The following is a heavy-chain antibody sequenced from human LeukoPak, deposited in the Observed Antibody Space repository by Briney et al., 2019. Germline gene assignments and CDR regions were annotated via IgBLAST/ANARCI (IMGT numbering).Heavy chain of an antibody. D-gene: IGHD3-10*01. CDR1: GGSISSSSYY. CDR3: ARQSMVRGVTDAFDI. J-gene: IGHJ3*02. CDR2: SYYSRST. V-gene: IGHV4-39*01. Sequence: SETLSLTCTVSGGSISSSSYYWGWIRQPPGKGLEWIGSSYYSRSTYYNPSLKSRVTISVDTSKNQFSLKLSSVTAADTAVYYCARQSMVRGVTDAFDIWGQGTMVTVSS.